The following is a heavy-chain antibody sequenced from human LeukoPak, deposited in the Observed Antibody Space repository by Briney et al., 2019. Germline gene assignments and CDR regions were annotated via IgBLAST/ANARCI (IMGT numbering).Heavy chain of an antibody. CDR1: GFTVSSNY. CDR3: AREYYYDSSGYPYFDY. D-gene: IGHD3-22*01. J-gene: IGHJ4*02. Sequence: GGSLRLSCAASGFTVSSNYMSWVRQAPGKGLEWVSVIYCGGSTYYADSVKGRFTISRDNSKNTLYLQMNSLRAEDTAVYYCAREYYYDSSGYPYFDYWGQGTLVTVSS. CDR2: IYCGGST. V-gene: IGHV3-66*01.